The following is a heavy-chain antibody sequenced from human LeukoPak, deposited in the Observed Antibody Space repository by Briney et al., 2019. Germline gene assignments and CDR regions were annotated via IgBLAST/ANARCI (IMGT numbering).Heavy chain of an antibody. CDR3: ATGHSSGWFDY. J-gene: IGHJ4*02. CDR2: ISYSATT. CDR1: GDSISVDF. Sequence: LGTLSHTPTVPGDSISVDFWCWIPHPPGEGLEWIGYISYSATTNYNPSLKSRVSFSIDTSKNQFSLKLVSVSAADTAVYFCATGHSSGWFDYWGQGTLVSGSS. V-gene: IGHV4-59*01. D-gene: IGHD6-19*01.